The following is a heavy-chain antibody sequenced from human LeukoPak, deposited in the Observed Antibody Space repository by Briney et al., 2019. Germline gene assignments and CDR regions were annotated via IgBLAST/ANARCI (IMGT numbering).Heavy chain of an antibody. CDR2: ISSSSSYI. J-gene: IGHJ4*02. V-gene: IGHV3-21*01. CDR3: ARDSGSYYRFDY. D-gene: IGHD1-26*01. CDR1: GFTFSNYW. Sequence: GGSLRLSCAASGFTFSNYWMHWVRQAPGKGLEWVSSISSSSSYIYYADSVKGRFTISRDNAKNSLYLQMNSLRAEDTAVYYCARDSGSYYRFDYWGQGTLVTVSS.